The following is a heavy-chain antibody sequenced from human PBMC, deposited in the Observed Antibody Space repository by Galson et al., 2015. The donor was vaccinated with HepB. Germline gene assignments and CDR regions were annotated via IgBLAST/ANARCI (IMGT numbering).Heavy chain of an antibody. V-gene: IGHV3-30*18. CDR3: AKRAQYSSTWGRTRFSSYFDMDV. CDR1: GFTFSRYD. D-gene: IGHD6-13*01. J-gene: IGHJ6*01. Sequence: SLRLSCAASGFTFSRYDMHWVRQAPGKGLEWVALISYDGSGEYYADSAKGRFIISRDSSKNTLYLQMNSLRAEDTAVYYCAKRAQYSSTWGRTRFSSYFDMDVWGRGPRSPSPQ. CDR2: ISYDGSGE.